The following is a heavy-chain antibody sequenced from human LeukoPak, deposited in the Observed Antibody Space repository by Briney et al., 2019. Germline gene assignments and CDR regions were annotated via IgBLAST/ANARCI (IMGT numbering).Heavy chain of an antibody. J-gene: IGHJ6*02. CDR1: GFTISSNS. CDR2: IYSGGNT. Sequence: GGSLRLSCAASGFTISSNSMNWVRRAPGEGLQWVSVIYSGGNTYYADAVKGRFTIPRDNSKNTLYLQMNSLSAEDTAIYYCARENNFGSGMDVWGQGTTVTVSS. CDR3: ARENNFGSGMDV. D-gene: IGHD3-10*01. V-gene: IGHV3-53*01.